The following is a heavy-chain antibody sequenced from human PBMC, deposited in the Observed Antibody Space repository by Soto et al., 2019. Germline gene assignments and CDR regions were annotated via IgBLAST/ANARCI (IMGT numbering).Heavy chain of an antibody. J-gene: IGHJ5*02. CDR3: ARDYQQYPGIAVAGTGWFDP. CDR2: IWYDGSNK. Sequence: GGSLRLSCAASGFTFSSYGMHWVRQAPGKGLEWVAVIWYDGSNKYYADSVKGRFTISRDNSKNTLYLQMNSLRAEDTAVYYCARDYQQYPGIAVAGTGWFDPWGQGTLVTVSS. V-gene: IGHV3-33*01. CDR1: GFTFSSYG. D-gene: IGHD6-19*01.